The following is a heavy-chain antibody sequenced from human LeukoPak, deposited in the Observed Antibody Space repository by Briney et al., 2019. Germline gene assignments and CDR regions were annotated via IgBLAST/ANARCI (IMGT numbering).Heavy chain of an antibody. CDR1: GFTFSSNG. CDR3: EGSYGYFDY. D-gene: IGHD5-18*01. V-gene: IGHV3-23*01. CDR2: ISSSGGNT. Sequence: SGGSLILSCAASGFTFSSNGSKWVRRAPGKGLEWVSSISSSGGNTYYADSVKGRFTISRDKSKNTLFLQMNNFRVEDPAVWRPEGSYGYFDYCGQGTLVTVST. J-gene: IGHJ4*02.